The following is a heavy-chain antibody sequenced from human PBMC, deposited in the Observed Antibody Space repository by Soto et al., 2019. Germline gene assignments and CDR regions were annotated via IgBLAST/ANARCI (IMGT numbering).Heavy chain of an antibody. CDR3: AGARGLYSSSWHKR. D-gene: IGHD6-13*01. Sequence: GGSLRLSCAASGFTFSSYSMNWVRQAPGKGLEWVSSISSSSSYIYYADSVKGRFTISRDNAKNSLYLQMNSLRAEDTAVYYCAGARGLYSSSWHKRWGQGTLVTVSS. CDR2: ISSSSSYI. J-gene: IGHJ1*01. V-gene: IGHV3-21*01. CDR1: GFTFSSYS.